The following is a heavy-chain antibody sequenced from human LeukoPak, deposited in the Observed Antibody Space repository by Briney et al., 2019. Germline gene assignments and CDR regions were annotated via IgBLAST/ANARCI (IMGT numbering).Heavy chain of an antibody. D-gene: IGHD6-13*01. Sequence: ASVKVSCKASGYTFTSYYMHWVRQASGQGLEWMGIINPSGGSTSYAQKFQGRVTMTRDMSTSTVYMELSSLRSEDTAVYYCARVAAAGANDYWGRGTLVTVSS. CDR3: ARVAAAGANDY. CDR2: INPSGGST. J-gene: IGHJ4*02. V-gene: IGHV1-46*01. CDR1: GYTFTSYY.